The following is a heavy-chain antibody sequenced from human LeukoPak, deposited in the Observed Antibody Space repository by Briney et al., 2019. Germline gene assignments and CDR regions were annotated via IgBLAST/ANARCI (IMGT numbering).Heavy chain of an antibody. Sequence: SETLSLTCTVSGVSISSSSFYRAWIRQPPGTGLEWIGSIYYTGSTYYNPSLKSRVTISVDTSKNQFSLKLSSVTAADTAVYYCVRHRPWDAFDLWGQGTMVTVSS. CDR1: GVSISSSSFY. CDR3: VRHRPWDAFDL. J-gene: IGHJ3*01. V-gene: IGHV4-39*07. D-gene: IGHD6-6*01. CDR2: IYYTGST.